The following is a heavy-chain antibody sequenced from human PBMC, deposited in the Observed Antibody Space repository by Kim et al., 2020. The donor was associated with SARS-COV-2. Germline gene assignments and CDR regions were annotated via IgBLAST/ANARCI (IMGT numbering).Heavy chain of an antibody. J-gene: IGHJ6*02. V-gene: IGHV3-9*01. CDR1: GFTFDDYA. CDR2: ISWNSGSI. CDR3: AKDACRQLIRPSGAFRGSCPSHAMDV. D-gene: IGHD2-15*01. Sequence: GGSLRLSCAASGFTFDDYAMHWVRQAPGKGLEWVSGISWNSGSIGYADSVKGRFTISRDNAKNSLYLQMNSLRAEDTALYYCAKDACRQLIRPSGAFRGSCPSHAMDVWGQGTTVTVSS.